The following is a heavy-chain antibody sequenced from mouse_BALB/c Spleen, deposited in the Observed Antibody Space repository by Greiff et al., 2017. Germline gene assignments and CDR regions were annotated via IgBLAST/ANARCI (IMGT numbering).Heavy chain of an antibody. CDR2: IWSGGST. Sequence: VMLVESGPGLVQPSQSLSITCTVSGFSLTSYGVHWVRQSPGKGLEWLGVIWSGGSTDYNAAFISRLSISKDNSKSQVFFKMNSLQANDTAIYYCARKELGHYAMDYWGQGTSVTVAS. D-gene: IGHD4-1*01. V-gene: IGHV2-2*02. CDR3: ARKELGHYAMDY. CDR1: GFSLTSYG. J-gene: IGHJ4*01.